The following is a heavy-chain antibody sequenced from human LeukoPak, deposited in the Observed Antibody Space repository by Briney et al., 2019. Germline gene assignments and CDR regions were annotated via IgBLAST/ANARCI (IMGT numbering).Heavy chain of an antibody. CDR1: GYTFTGYY. CDR2: INPKSGGT. V-gene: IGHV1-2*02. Sequence: ASVKVSCKASGYTFTGYYMHWVRQAPGQGREWMGWINPKSGGTNYAQKFQGRVTMTRDTSIRTAYMELSRLRSDDTAVYYCARDLRGYSYGYHYYYYMDVWGKGTTVTVSS. D-gene: IGHD5-18*01. J-gene: IGHJ6*03. CDR3: ARDLRGYSYGYHYYYYMDV.